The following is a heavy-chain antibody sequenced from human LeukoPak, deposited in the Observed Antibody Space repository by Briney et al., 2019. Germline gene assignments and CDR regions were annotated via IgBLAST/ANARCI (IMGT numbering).Heavy chain of an antibody. Sequence: SETLSLTCNVSGGSISSNTYFWGRLRRPPGKGLEWIGSIRYSGSTYYNPSLKSRVTISVDTSKNQFSLNLSSLTAADTAVYYCATSDTVSTYNWFDPWGQGTLVTVS. CDR3: ATSDTVSTYNWFDP. CDR1: GGSISSNTYF. V-gene: IGHV4-39*01. J-gene: IGHJ5*02. D-gene: IGHD5/OR15-5a*01. CDR2: IRYSGST.